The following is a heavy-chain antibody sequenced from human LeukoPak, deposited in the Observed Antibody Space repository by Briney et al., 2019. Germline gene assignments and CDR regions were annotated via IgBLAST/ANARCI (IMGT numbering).Heavy chain of an antibody. V-gene: IGHV3-21*01. J-gene: IGHJ3*02. D-gene: IGHD2-21*01. Sequence: GGSLRLSCAASGFTFSSYSMNWVRQAPGKGLEWVSSISSSSSYVYYADSVKGRFTISRDNAKNSLYLQMNSLRAEDTAVYYCARGFPFAFDIWGQGTMVTVSS. CDR1: GFTFSSYS. CDR2: ISSSSSYV. CDR3: ARGFPFAFDI.